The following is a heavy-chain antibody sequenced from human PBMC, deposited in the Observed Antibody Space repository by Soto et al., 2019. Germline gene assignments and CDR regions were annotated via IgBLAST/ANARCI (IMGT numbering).Heavy chain of an antibody. J-gene: IGHJ4*02. CDR3: ARQRTSVVTKAYFYX. CDR2: IYYSGST. Sequence: SETLSLTCTVTGDSISSISYYWGWIRQPPGKGVEWIGSIYYSGSTYKNPSLRSRVSMSIDTSKDQFSLKLKSVTAAETALYFCARQRTSVVTKAYFYXWGPGSLFTVSX. V-gene: IGHV4-39*01. D-gene: IGHD2-21*02. CDR1: GDSISSISYY.